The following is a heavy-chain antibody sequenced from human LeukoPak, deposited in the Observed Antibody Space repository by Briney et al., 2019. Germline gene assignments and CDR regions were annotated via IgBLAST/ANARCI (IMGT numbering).Heavy chain of an antibody. CDR2: ISGSGDNT. CDR1: GFTFSTYA. V-gene: IGHV3-23*01. Sequence: PGGSLRLSCAASGFTFSTYAMTWVRQAPGKGLEWVSTISGSGDNTYYTDSVKGRFTISRDNSKNTLYLQMNSLRVEDTAVYYCATRQYSSGYYGMDVWGQGTTVTVSS. CDR3: ATRQYSSGYYGMDV. D-gene: IGHD6-19*01. J-gene: IGHJ6*02.